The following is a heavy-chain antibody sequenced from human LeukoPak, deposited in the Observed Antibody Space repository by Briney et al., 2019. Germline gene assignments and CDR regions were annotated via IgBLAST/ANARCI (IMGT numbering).Heavy chain of an antibody. Sequence: GASVKVSCKASGYTFTSYDINWVRQAPGQGLEWMGRINPNSGGTNYAQKFQGRVTMTRDTSISTAYMELSRLRSDDTAVYYCARTENGSYMEYWGQGTLVTVSS. CDR2: INPNSGGT. V-gene: IGHV1-2*06. J-gene: IGHJ4*02. D-gene: IGHD1-26*01. CDR3: ARTENGSYMEY. CDR1: GYTFTSYD.